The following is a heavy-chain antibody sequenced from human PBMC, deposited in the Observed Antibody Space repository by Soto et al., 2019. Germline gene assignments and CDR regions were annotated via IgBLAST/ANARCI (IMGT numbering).Heavy chain of an antibody. CDR2: IYWDDDK. Sequence: SGPTLVHPTQTLTLTCTFSGFSLSTSGVGVGWIRQPPGKALEWLALIYWDDDKRYSPSLKSRLTITKDTSKNQVVLTMTNMDPVDTATYYCAHSLITMVRGVRTSALYYWGQGTLVTVSS. CDR3: AHSLITMVRGVRTSALYY. J-gene: IGHJ4*02. CDR1: GFSLSTSGVG. D-gene: IGHD3-10*01. V-gene: IGHV2-5*02.